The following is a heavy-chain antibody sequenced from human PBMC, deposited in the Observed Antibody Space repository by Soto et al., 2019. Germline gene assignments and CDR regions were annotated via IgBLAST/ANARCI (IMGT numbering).Heavy chain of an antibody. D-gene: IGHD2-2*01. CDR2: ITGSTGTT. CDR1: GFTFSSFA. CDR3: AKDTSSSPYDMDV. J-gene: IGHJ6*03. V-gene: IGHV3-23*01. Sequence: PGGSLRLSCAASGFTFSSFAMSWVRHAPGKGLEWVSEITGSTGTTYYADSVKGRFIISRDNSKNTVHLQMNSLRVEDTAVYYCAKDTSSSPYDMDVWGKGTTVTVSS.